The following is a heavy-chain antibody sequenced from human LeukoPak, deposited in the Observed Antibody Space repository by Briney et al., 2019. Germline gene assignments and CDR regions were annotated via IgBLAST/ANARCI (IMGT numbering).Heavy chain of an antibody. CDR1: GGSLSSYY. Sequence: PSETLSLTCTVSGGSLSSYYWSWIRQPPGKGLEWIGYIYYSGSTNYNPSLKSRVTISVDTSKNQFSLKLSSVTAADTAVYYCARLDRKTSSGWYLDYWGQGTLVTVSS. D-gene: IGHD6-19*01. CDR3: ARLDRKTSSGWYLDY. V-gene: IGHV4-59*08. CDR2: IYYSGST. J-gene: IGHJ4*02.